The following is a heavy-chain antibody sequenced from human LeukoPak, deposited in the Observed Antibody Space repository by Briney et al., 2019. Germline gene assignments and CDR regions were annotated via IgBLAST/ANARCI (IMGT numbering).Heavy chain of an antibody. CDR2: ISGRSSHI. V-gene: IGHV3-21*01. CDR1: GFSFSDYD. Sequence: GGSLRLSCSASGFSFSDYDMNWVRQAPGKGLEWVSAISGRSSHIYYGESVKGRFTISRDNTKNSLYLQMDSLGVEDTAVYHCGRAFPPLRTSSAGDLWGQGTLVIVSS. D-gene: IGHD3-16*01. CDR3: GRAFPPLRTSSAGDL. J-gene: IGHJ1*01.